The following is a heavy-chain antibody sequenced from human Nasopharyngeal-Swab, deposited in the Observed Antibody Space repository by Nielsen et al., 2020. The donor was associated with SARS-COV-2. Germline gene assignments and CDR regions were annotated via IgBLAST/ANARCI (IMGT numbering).Heavy chain of an antibody. J-gene: IGHJ4*02. CDR3: AKTGRGQQLVPEYFDY. V-gene: IGHV3-23*01. CDR1: GFTFSSYA. D-gene: IGHD6-13*01. Sequence: GESLKISCAASGFTFSSYAMSWVRQAPGKGLEWVSAISGSGGSTYYADSVKGRFTISRDNSKNTLYLQMNSLRAEDTAVYYCAKTGRGQQLVPEYFDYWGQGTLVTVSS. CDR2: ISGSGGST.